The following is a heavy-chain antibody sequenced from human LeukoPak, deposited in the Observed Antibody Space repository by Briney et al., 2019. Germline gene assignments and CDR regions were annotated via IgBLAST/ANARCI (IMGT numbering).Heavy chain of an antibody. J-gene: IGHJ6*03. V-gene: IGHV4-4*07. Sequence: GSLRLSCAASGFTFSSYSMNWIRQPAGKGLEWIGRIHTSGSTNYNPSLKSRVTMSVDTSKNQFSLKLRSVTAADTAVYYCARGEQLVLDYYYYYYMDAWGKGTTVTVSS. D-gene: IGHD6-13*01. CDR2: IHTSGST. CDR3: ARGEQLVLDYYYYYYMDA. CDR1: GFTFSSYS.